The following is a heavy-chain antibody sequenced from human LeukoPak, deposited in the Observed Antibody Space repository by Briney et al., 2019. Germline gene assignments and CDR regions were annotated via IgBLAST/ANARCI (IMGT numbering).Heavy chain of an antibody. J-gene: IGHJ3*02. CDR1: GYTFTGYY. V-gene: IGHV1-2*02. CDR2: INPNSGGT. D-gene: IGHD3-22*01. CDR3: ARPGYYYDSSGYCPNDAFDI. Sequence: ASVKVSCKASGYTFTGYYMRWVRQAPGQGLEWMGWINPNSGGTNYAQKFQGRVTMTRDTSISTAYMELSRLRSDDTAVYCCARPGYYYDSSGYCPNDAFDIWGQGTMVTVSS.